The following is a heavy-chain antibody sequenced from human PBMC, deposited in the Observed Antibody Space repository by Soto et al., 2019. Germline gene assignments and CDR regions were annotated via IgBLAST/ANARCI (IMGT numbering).Heavy chain of an antibody. V-gene: IGHV4-30-4*01. CDR1: GASINNNDYY. CDR2: VYYSGTT. CDR3: ARMSYFYDKWYYDL. J-gene: IGHJ2*01. Sequence: SETLSLTCTVSGASINNNDYYWSWIRQTPGKGLEWIGYVYYSGTTDYIPSLKSRLSMSIDKSQNQFTLKLNSVTAADTATYYCARMSYFYDKWYYDLWGRGTLVTVSS. D-gene: IGHD3-22*01.